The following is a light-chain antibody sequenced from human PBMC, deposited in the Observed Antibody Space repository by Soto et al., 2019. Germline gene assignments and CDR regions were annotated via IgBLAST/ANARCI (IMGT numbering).Light chain of an antibody. Sequence: DIQMTQSPSTLSASVGDRVTITCRASQSISSWLAWYQQKPGKAPKLLICDASTLESGVPSRFSGSGSGTEFTLTISSLPPDDFATYYCQHYKTYSWTFGQGTKV. CDR3: QHYKTYSWT. J-gene: IGKJ1*01. CDR2: DAS. CDR1: QSISSW. V-gene: IGKV1-5*01.